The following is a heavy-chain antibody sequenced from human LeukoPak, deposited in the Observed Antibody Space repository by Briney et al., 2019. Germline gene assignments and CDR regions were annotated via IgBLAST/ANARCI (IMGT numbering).Heavy chain of an antibody. V-gene: IGHV3-15*01. D-gene: IGHD3-22*01. Sequence: GGTLRLSCAASGFTFSNAWMSWVRQAPGKGLEWVGRMKSKTDGGTTDYAAPVKGRFTISRDDSKNTLHLQMNSLNTEDTAVYYCTTGFITTRKIDYWGQGTLVTVSS. CDR3: TTGFITTRKIDY. CDR1: GFTFSNAW. J-gene: IGHJ4*02. CDR2: MKSKTDGGTT.